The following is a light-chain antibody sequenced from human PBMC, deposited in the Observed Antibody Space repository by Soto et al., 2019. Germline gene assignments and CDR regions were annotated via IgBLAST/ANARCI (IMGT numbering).Light chain of an antibody. J-gene: IGLJ3*02. Sequence: QAVVTQEPSFSVSPGGTVTLTCGLSSGSVSSNNYPSWYQQTPGQAPRTLIYSTNTRSSGVPDRFSGSILGNKAALTITGAQADDESDYYCVLYMRSGIGVFGGGTKLTVL. CDR1: SGSVSSNNY. CDR3: VLYMRSGIGV. CDR2: STN. V-gene: IGLV8-61*01.